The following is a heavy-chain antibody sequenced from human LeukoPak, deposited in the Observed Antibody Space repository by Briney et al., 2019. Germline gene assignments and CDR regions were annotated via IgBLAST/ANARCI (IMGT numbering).Heavy chain of an antibody. CDR3: AKVAHYYGSGSYYEYYFDY. CDR1: GFTFSSYA. CDR2: ISGSGGTT. Sequence: QTGGSLRLSCEASGFTFSSYAMSWVRQAPWKGLEWVSAISGSGGTTYYADSVKGRFTISRDNSKNTLYLQMNSLRAEDTAVYYCAKVAHYYGSGSYYEYYFDYWGQGTLVTVSS. D-gene: IGHD3-10*01. V-gene: IGHV3-23*01. J-gene: IGHJ4*02.